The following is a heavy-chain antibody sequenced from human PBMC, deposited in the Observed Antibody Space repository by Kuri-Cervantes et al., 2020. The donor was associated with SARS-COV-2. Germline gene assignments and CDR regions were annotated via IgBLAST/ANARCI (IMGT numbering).Heavy chain of an antibody. J-gene: IGHJ4*02. Sequence: SVKVSCKASRDTFTTFGFSWVRQAPGQGLEWMGGIIPFFGTPSYAQRFQGRVTMTTDSSTTTAYMELRGLRSDDTAVYYCAREDFVGPTRSDYWGQGTLVTVSS. CDR3: AREDFVGPTRSDY. D-gene: IGHD1-26*01. V-gene: IGHV1-69*05. CDR2: IIPFFGTP. CDR1: RDTFTTFG.